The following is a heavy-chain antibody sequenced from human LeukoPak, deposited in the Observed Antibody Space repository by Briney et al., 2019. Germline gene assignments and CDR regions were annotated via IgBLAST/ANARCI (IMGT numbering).Heavy chain of an antibody. J-gene: IGHJ6*04. CDR2: IYYSGST. V-gene: IGHV4-61*01. D-gene: IGHD4-17*01. CDR1: GGSVSSGSYY. CDR3: ARDYGDYGYYYYGMDV. Sequence: SETLSLTCTVSGGSVSSGSYYWSWIRQPLGKGLEWIGYIYYSGSTNYNPSLKSRVTISVDTSKNQFSLKLSSVTAADTAVYYCARDYGDYGYYYYGMDVWGKGTTVTVSS.